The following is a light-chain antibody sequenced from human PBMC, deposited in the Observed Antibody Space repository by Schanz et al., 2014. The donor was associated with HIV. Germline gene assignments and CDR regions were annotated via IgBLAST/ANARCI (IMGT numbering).Light chain of an antibody. CDR1: DSNIAHNF. V-gene: IGLV1-51*01. CDR3: GTWDSSLSVVL. CDR2: DNH. J-gene: IGLJ2*01. Sequence: QSVLTQPPSVSAAPGQKVTISCSGSDSNIAHNFVSWYQHLPGTAPKLLIYDNHERPSEIPDRFSGSKSGTSATLGITGLQTGDEADYYCGTWDSSLSVVLFGGGTKLTVL.